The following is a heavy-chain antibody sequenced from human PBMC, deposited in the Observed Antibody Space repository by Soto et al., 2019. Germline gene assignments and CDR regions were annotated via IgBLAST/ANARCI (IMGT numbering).Heavy chain of an antibody. Sequence: GGSLRLSCAASGFTFTDYWTHWVRQAPGKGLVWVSRISSDGSRASYAASVTGRFTISRDNAKNTLYLQMNSLRVEDTALYYCARETYRGFYFDYWGQGTLVTVSS. CDR3: ARETYRGFYFDY. V-gene: IGHV3-74*01. D-gene: IGHD4-4*01. CDR2: ISSDGSRA. J-gene: IGHJ4*02. CDR1: GFTFTDYW.